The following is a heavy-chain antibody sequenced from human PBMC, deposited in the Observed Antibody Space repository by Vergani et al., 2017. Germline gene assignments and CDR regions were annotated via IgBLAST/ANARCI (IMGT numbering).Heavy chain of an antibody. J-gene: IGHJ6*02. CDR3: AREGAVVVAATLPRHYYYGMDV. V-gene: IGHV1-46*01. D-gene: IGHD2-15*01. Sequence: QVQLVQSGAEVKKPGASVKDSCKASGYTFTSYYMQWVRQAPGQGREWMGIINPIGGSTSYAQKFQGKVTMTRDTATSTVYMELSSLRSEDTAVYYCAREGAVVVAATLPRHYYYGMDVWGQGP. CDR2: INPIGGST. CDR1: GYTFTSYY.